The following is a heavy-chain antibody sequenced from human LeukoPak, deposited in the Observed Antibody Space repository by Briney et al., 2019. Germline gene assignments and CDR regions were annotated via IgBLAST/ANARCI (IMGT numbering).Heavy chain of an antibody. CDR2: IYYSGST. D-gene: IGHD3-10*01. CDR1: GGSFSSYY. J-gene: IGHJ6*03. Sequence: SETLSLTCTLSGGSFSSYYWSWIRQPPGKGLEWIGYIYYSGSTNYNPSLKSRVTISVDTSKNQFSLKLSSVTAADTAVYYCARVVAFYYGSGSHPGYYYYMDVWGKGTTVTISS. V-gene: IGHV4-59*08. CDR3: ARVVAFYYGSGSHPGYYYYMDV.